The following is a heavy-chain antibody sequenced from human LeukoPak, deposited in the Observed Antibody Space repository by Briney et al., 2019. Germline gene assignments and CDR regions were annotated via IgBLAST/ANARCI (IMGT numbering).Heavy chain of an antibody. D-gene: IGHD3-22*01. V-gene: IGHV1-2*06. CDR3: AREPYYDSSGYYYAQPDDAFDI. CDR2: INPNSGGT. J-gene: IGHJ3*02. Sequence: GASVKVSCESSGYIFNNYAINWVRQAPGQGLEWMGRINPNSGGTNYAQKFQGRVTMTRDTSISTAYMELSRLRSDDTAVYYCAREPYYDSSGYYYAQPDDAFDIWGQGTMVTVSS. CDR1: GYIFNNYA.